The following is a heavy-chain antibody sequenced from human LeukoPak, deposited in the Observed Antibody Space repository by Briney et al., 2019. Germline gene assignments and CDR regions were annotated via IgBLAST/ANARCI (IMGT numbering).Heavy chain of an antibody. Sequence: ASVKVSCKASGYTFTSDGISWVRQAPGQGLEWVGWISAYNGNTNYAQKLQGKVTMTTDTSTSTAYMELRRLRSDDTAVYYCARASAYDYVWGSYQNHFDYWGQGTLVTVSS. CDR1: GYTFTSDG. CDR3: ARASAYDYVWGSYQNHFDY. CDR2: ISAYNGNT. J-gene: IGHJ4*02. D-gene: IGHD3-16*02. V-gene: IGHV1-18*01.